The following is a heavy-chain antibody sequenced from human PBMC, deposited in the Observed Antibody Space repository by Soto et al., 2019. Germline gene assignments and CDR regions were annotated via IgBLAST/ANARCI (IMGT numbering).Heavy chain of an antibody. D-gene: IGHD5-12*01. CDR1: GGSFSGYY. V-gene: IGHV4-34*01. Sequence: SETLSLTCAVYGGSFSGYYWSWIRQPPGKGLEWIGEINHSGSTNYNPSLKSRVTISVDTSKNQFSLKLSSVTAADTAVYYCARGLYSGYDKYYFDYWGQGTLVTVSS. CDR2: INHSGST. CDR3: ARGLYSGYDKYYFDY. J-gene: IGHJ4*02.